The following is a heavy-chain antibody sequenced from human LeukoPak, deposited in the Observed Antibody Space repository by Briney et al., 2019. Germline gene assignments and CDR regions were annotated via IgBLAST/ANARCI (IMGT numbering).Heavy chain of an antibody. J-gene: IGHJ4*02. Sequence: KPGGSLRLSCEASGFTFSTYNMNWVRQAPGKGLEWVSSITSTSRYIYYADSLKGRFTVSRDNAKSSLYLQMNSLTVEDTAVYYCARDGSYYGQYYFDYWGQGILVTVSS. D-gene: IGHD1-26*01. CDR2: ITSTSRYI. V-gene: IGHV3-21*06. CDR1: GFTFSTYN. CDR3: ARDGSYYGQYYFDY.